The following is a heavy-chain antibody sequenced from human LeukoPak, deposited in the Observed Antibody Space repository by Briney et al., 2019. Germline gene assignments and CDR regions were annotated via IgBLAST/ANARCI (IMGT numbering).Heavy chain of an antibody. CDR1: IGSISSSKW. D-gene: IGHD6-13*01. V-gene: IGHV4-4*02. CDR3: AVRIAAAGTPFDY. J-gene: IGHJ4*02. CDR2: IYLYGTT. Sequence: SETLSLTCSVSIGSISSSKWWSWARQSPVKGLEWIGEIYLYGTTNYNPSFTSRVTMSVDRSRNQFSLKLTSVTAADTAVYYCAVRIAAAGTPFDYWGQGTLVTVSS.